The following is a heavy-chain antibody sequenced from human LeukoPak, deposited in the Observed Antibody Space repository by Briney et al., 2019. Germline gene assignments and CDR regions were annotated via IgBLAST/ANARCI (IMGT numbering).Heavy chain of an antibody. D-gene: IGHD6-13*01. Sequence: PGGSLRLSCAASGFTFSSYSMNWVRQAPGKGLEWVSSISTSSSFLYYADSVRGRFTISRDNAKNSLYLQMNSLRAEDTAVYYCARDSAGNDYWGQGTLVTVSS. CDR1: GFTFSSYS. CDR3: ARDSAGNDY. CDR2: ISTSSSFL. V-gene: IGHV3-21*01. J-gene: IGHJ4*02.